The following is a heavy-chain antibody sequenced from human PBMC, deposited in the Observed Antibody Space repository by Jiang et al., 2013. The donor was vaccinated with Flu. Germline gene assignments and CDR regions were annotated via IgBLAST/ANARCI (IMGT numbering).Heavy chain of an antibody. Sequence: SLTCTVSGGSISGYYWSWIRQPPGKGLEWMGLSITVGAPTTTPPSRSRVTISVDTSKNQFSLKLSSVTAADTAVYYCARCSSSSGGSCYFDYWGQGTLVTVSS. CDR3: ARCSSSSGGSCYFDY. D-gene: IGHD2-15*01. CDR2: SITVGAP. CDR1: GGSISGYY. V-gene: IGHV4-59*01. J-gene: IGHJ4*02.